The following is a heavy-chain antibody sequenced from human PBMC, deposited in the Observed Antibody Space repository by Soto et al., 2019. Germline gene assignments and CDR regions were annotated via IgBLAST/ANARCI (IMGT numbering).Heavy chain of an antibody. CDR3: ARDGGDGDFWSGYYPAFDI. CDR1: GGSISSYY. V-gene: IGHV4-59*01. CDR2: IYYSGST. Sequence: QVQLQESGPGLVKPSETLSLTCTVSGGSISSYYWSWIRQPPGKGLEWIGYIYYSGSTNYNPSLKSRVTISVDTSKNQFSLKLSSVTAADTAVYYCARDGGDGDFWSGYYPAFDIWCQGTMVTVSS. J-gene: IGHJ3*02. D-gene: IGHD3-3*01.